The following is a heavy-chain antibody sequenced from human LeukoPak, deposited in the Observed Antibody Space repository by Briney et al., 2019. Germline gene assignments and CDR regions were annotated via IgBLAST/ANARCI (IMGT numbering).Heavy chain of an antibody. Sequence: SETLSLTCAVSGYSISSGYYGGWIRQPPGKGLEWIGSIYHSGSTYYNPSLKSRVTISVDTSKNQFSLKLRSVTAADTAVYYCARRYYYESGGYSDAFDIWGQGTMVTVSS. CDR3: ARRYYYESGGYSDAFDI. V-gene: IGHV4-38-2*01. CDR1: GYSISSGYY. D-gene: IGHD3-22*01. CDR2: IYHSGST. J-gene: IGHJ3*02.